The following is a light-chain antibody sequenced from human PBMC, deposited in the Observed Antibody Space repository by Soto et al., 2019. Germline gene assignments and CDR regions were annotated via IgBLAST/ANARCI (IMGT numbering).Light chain of an antibody. CDR1: KLGDKY. Sequence: SYELTQPPSVSVSPGQTASITCSGDKLGDKYACWYQQKPGQSPVLVIYQDGKRPSGIPERFSGSNSGNTATLTISGTQAVDEADYYCQAWDSGTEVFGTGTKLTVL. J-gene: IGLJ1*01. CDR2: QDG. V-gene: IGLV3-1*01. CDR3: QAWDSGTEV.